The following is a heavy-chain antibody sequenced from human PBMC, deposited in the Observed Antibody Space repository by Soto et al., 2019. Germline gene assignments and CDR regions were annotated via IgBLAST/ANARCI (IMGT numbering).Heavy chain of an antibody. Sequence: SVKVSCKASGGTFSSYTISWVRQAPGQGLEWMGRIIPILGIANYAQKFQGRVTITADKSTSTAYMELSSLRSEDTAVYYCARDCGGDCYYYYGMDVWGQGTTVTVSS. CDR2: IIPILGIA. CDR3: ARDCGGDCYYYYGMDV. CDR1: GGTFSSYT. D-gene: IGHD2-21*02. V-gene: IGHV1-69*04. J-gene: IGHJ6*02.